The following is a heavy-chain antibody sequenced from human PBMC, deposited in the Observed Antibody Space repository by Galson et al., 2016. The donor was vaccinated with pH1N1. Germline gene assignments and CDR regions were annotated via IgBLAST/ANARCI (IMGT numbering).Heavy chain of an antibody. D-gene: IGHD3-16*01. CDR2: IDWDGEK. CDR1: GISDMR. Sequence: ALVKPTQTLTLTCTFSGISDMRVSWFRQPPGKALEWLARIDWDGEKFYSPSLKTRLTISKDTPRTQVVLIMTNMAPVDTATYYCAHQPSGEGFAPWGQGILVTVSS. J-gene: IGHJ5*01. CDR3: AHQPSGEGFAP. V-gene: IGHV2-70*04.